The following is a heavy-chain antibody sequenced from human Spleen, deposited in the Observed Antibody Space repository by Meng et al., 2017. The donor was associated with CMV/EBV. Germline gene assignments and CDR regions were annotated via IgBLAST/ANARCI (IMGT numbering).Heavy chain of an antibody. D-gene: IGHD2-2*01. V-gene: IGHV3-23*01. Sequence: GESLKISCAASGFTFSNYAMSWVRQAPGQGLEWVSTISGSGDYTHYADSVKGRFTISRDNSKNTLYLQMNSLRAEDTAVYYCAKVFIPAAVGYYGIDVWGQGTTVTVSS. CDR1: GFTFSNYA. J-gene: IGHJ6*02. CDR2: ISGSGDYT. CDR3: AKVFIPAAVGYYGIDV.